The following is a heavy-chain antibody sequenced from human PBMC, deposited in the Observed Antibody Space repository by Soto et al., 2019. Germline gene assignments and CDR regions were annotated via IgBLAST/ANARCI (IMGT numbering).Heavy chain of an antibody. CDR2: IRGSGGST. J-gene: IGHJ4*02. Sequence: EVQLLESGGGLVQPGGSLRLSCAASGFTFSSYAMRWVRQAPGKGLEWVSAIRGSGGSTYYADSVKGRFTISRDNSKNTLDLQMNSLRAEDTAVYYCAKGGDYGGNSDFDYWGQGTLVTVSS. CDR1: GFTFSSYA. CDR3: AKGGDYGGNSDFDY. V-gene: IGHV3-23*01. D-gene: IGHD4-17*01.